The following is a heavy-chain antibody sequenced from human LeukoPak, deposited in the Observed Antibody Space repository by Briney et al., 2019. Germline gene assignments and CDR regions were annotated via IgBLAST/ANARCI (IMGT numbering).Heavy chain of an antibody. D-gene: IGHD1-26*01. V-gene: IGHV1-2*02. CDR2: INPNNGGT. CDR1: VYTFTAYY. Sequence: ASVRVSCKASVYTFTAYYIHCVRQAPGQGLEWMGWINPNNGGTHYAQKFQGRVTLTRDSSISTAYMEVRSLRSDDTAVDYCARSSRGDYWGQGTQVTVSS. CDR3: ARSSRGDY. J-gene: IGHJ4*02.